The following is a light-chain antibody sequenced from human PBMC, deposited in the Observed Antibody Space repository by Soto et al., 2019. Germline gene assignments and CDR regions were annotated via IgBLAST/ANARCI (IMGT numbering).Light chain of an antibody. CDR3: QQYAESPLT. Sequence: EMVLTQSPGTLSVSPGERATLSCRASQSVGRNYLAWYQQKPGQAPRLLIYGASSRATGIPDRFSGSASGTDFTLTISRLEPEDFAVYYCQQYAESPLTFGGGTKVETK. CDR2: GAS. CDR1: QSVGRNY. V-gene: IGKV3-20*01. J-gene: IGKJ4*01.